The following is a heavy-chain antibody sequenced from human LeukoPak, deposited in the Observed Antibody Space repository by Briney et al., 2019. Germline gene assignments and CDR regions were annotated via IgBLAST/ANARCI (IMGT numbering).Heavy chain of an antibody. CDR3: ASDVNDSIGALDY. V-gene: IGHV1-18*01. Sequence: ASVKLSCKASGSTSISYGITWVRQAPGQGLEWVGWVNSYNGDTSYSQKLQGRVTMTTDTSTTTAFMELRSLRSNATAVYYCASDVNDSIGALDYWGQGTLVTVSS. J-gene: IGHJ4*02. CDR1: GSTSISYG. CDR2: VNSYNGDT. D-gene: IGHD3-22*01.